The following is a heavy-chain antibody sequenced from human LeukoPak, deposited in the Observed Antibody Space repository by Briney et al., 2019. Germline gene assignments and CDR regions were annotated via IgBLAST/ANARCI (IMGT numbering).Heavy chain of an antibody. CDR2: IKQDGSEK. J-gene: IGHJ5*02. CDR3: ARDLGSYYDWFDP. CDR1: GFTFSSYW. Sequence: GGSLRLSCAASGFTFSSYWMSWVRQAPGKGLEWVANIKQDGSEKYYVDSVKGRFTISRDNAKNSLYLPMNSLRAEDTAVYYCARDLGSYYDWFDPWGQGTLVTVSS. D-gene: IGHD1-26*01. V-gene: IGHV3-7*03.